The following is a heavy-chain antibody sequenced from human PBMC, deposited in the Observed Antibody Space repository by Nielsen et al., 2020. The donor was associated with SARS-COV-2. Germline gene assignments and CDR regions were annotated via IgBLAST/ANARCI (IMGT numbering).Heavy chain of an antibody. J-gene: IGHJ4*02. Sequence: GGSLRLSCAASGFTFYDYAMHWVRQAPGKGLEWVSGISWNSGSIGYADSVKGRFTISRDNAKNSLYLQMNSLRAEDTALYYCAKAIGGYSSGWLPDYWGQGTLVTVSS. CDR3: AKAIGGYSSGWLPDY. D-gene: IGHD6-19*01. CDR2: ISWNSGSI. V-gene: IGHV3-9*01. CDR1: GFTFYDYA.